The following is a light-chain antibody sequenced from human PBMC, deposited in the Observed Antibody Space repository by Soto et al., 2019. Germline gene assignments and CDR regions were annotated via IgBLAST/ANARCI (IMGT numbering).Light chain of an antibody. V-gene: IGLV1-40*01. CDR3: HSYDMRLSGSV. CDR1: NSNIGGGYG. J-gene: IGLJ2*01. CDR2: GNN. Sequence: QLVLTQPPSVSGAPGQRVTISCTGNNSNIGGGYGVHWYQQLPGTAPKLLIYGNNNRPSGVPDRFSGSKSYASASLAITGLQSEDEADYYCHSYDMRLSGSVFGGGTKVTVL.